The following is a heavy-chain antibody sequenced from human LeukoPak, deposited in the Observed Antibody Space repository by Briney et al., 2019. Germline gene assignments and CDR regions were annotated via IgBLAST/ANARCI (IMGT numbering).Heavy chain of an antibody. CDR3: ARVSRDYDILTGYYDAFDI. D-gene: IGHD3-9*01. J-gene: IGHJ3*02. V-gene: IGHV1-2*02. CDR1: VYTFTGYY. CDR2: INPNSGGT. Sequence: ASVKVSCKASVYTFTGYYMHWVRQAPGQGLEWMGWINPNSGGTNDAQKFQGRVTMTRDTSISTAYMELSRLRSDDTAVYYCARVSRDYDILTGYYDAFDIWGQGTMVTVSS.